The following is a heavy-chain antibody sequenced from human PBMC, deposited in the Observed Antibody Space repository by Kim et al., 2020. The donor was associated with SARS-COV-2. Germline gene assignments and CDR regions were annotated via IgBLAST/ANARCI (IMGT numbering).Heavy chain of an antibody. V-gene: IGHV3-23*01. CDR3: AKRNSDSGTYYSFDY. D-gene: IGHD3-10*01. J-gene: IGHJ4*02. Sequence: ADSGKGRFTISRDNSKNTLYLQMNSLRAEDTAVYYCAKRNSDSGTYYSFDYWGQGTLVTVSS.